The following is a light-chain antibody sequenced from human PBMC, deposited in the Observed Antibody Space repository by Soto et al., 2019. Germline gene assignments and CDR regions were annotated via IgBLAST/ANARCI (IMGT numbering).Light chain of an antibody. CDR3: QQYNGYSL. CDR2: DAS. CDR1: QSISGW. V-gene: IGKV1-5*01. Sequence: DIQMTQSPSTLSASVGDRVTITCRASQSISGWLAWYQQKPGKAPKLLIYDASSLESGVPSRFSGIGSGTEFTLSISSLQPDDFATYYCQQYNGYSLFGQGTK. J-gene: IGKJ1*01.